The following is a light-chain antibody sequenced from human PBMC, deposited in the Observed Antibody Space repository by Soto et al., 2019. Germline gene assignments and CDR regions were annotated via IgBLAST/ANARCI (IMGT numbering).Light chain of an antibody. V-gene: IGLV2-14*01. CDR2: DVS. J-gene: IGLJ2*01. CDR3: SSYTSSSTYVV. CDR1: SIDVGGYNY. Sequence: QSALTQPASVSGSPGQSITISCTGTSIDVGGYNYVSWYQQHPGKAPKLMIYDVSNRPSGVSNRFSGSKSGNTAYLTISGLQAEDEADYYCSSYTSSSTYVVFGGGTKLTVL.